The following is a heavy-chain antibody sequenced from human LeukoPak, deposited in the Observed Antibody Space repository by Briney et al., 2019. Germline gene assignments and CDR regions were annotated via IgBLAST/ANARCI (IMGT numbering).Heavy chain of an antibody. Sequence: ASVLVSCKASGYTFPNYAIHWVRQAPGQRHERMGCLNADNGDTKYSQEFQGRVTITRDTSANTAYMQLSSLRSEDMAVYYCARDPLQYHDLLTGSQPQSYVDFWGQRTLGAVSA. CDR3: ARDPLQYHDLLTGSQPQSYVDF. J-gene: IGHJ4*02. CDR2: LNADNGDT. V-gene: IGHV1-3*03. CDR1: GYTFPNYA. D-gene: IGHD3-9*01.